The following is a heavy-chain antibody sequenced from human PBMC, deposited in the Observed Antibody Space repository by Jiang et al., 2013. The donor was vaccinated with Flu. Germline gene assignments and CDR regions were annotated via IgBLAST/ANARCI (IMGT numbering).Heavy chain of an antibody. Sequence: VQLVESGGGLVQPGGSLRLSCAASGFTVSSNYMSWVRQAPGKGLEWVSVIYSGGSTYYADSVKGRFTISRDISKNTVYLQMNSLRAEDTAVYYCARRRYYDSSGYYHHFDYWGQGTPGHRLL. CDR3: ARRRYYDSSGYYHHFDY. V-gene: IGHV3-53*04. CDR2: IYSGGST. CDR1: GFTVSSNY. J-gene: IGHJ4*02. D-gene: IGHD3-22*01.